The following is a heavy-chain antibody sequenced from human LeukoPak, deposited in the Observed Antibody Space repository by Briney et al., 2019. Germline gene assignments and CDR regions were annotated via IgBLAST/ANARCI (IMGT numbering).Heavy chain of an antibody. CDR1: GFTFSDYY. D-gene: IGHD1-14*01. CDR3: ARRGRKDALDY. CDR2: ISGNSGYT. Sequence: GGSLRLSCAASGFTFSDYYMSWIRQAPGKGLEWVSYISGNSGYTNYADSVKGRFTISRDSAKSSLYLQMDILRAEDTAVYYCARRGRKDALDYWGQGTLVTVSS. J-gene: IGHJ4*02. V-gene: IGHV3-11*06.